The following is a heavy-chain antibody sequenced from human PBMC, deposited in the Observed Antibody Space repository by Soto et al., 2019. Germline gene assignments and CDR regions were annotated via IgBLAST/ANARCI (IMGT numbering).Heavy chain of an antibody. Sequence: QLQLQESGPGLVKPSETLSLTCTVSGGSISSSSYYWGWIRQPPGKGLEWIGSIYYSGSTYYNPSLKSRVPISVDTSKNQFSLKLSSVTAADTAVYYCAGLPLGGPFRWYFDLWGRGTLVTVSS. CDR1: GGSISSSSYY. D-gene: IGHD3-10*01. CDR2: IYYSGST. CDR3: AGLPLGGPFRWYFDL. V-gene: IGHV4-39*01. J-gene: IGHJ2*01.